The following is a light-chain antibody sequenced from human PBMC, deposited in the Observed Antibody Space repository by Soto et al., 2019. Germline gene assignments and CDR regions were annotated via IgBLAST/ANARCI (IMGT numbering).Light chain of an antibody. CDR1: SSDVAAYNY. CDR2: EVR. CDR3: TSYTASTTVV. J-gene: IGLJ1*01. V-gene: IGLV2-14*01. Sequence: QSVLTQPASVSGSPGQAITISCTGTSSDVAAYNYVSWYQQYAGKAPKLIIYEVRNRPSGVSNRFSGSKSGNTASLTISGLQAEDEADYYCTSYTASTTVVFGTATKLTVL.